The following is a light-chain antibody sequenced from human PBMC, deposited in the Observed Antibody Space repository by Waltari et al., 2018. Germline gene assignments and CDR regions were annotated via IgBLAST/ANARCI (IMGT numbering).Light chain of an antibody. CDR3: SSYTSVNTR. CDR2: DVA. CDR1: SSDVDGFNF. Sequence: QSALTQPASMSGSPGQSITISCTGTSSDVDGFNFVSWYQQYPGTAPNLIIYDVAKRPAGVSQRFSGSRSGNTAALTISRLQAEDEADYYCSSYTSVNTRFGGGTKLTVL. J-gene: IGLJ2*01. V-gene: IGLV2-14*03.